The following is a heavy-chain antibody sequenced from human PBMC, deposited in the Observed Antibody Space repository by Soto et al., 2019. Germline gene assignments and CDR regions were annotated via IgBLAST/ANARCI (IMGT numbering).Heavy chain of an antibody. J-gene: IGHJ3*02. CDR1: GFTFSGYG. CDR3: AKGDYGGNSHTFDI. Sequence: QVQLVESGGGVVQPGRSLRLSCAASGFTFSGYGMHWVRQAPGKGLEWVAVISYDGSNKYYADSVKGRLTISRDNSHNTLYLQMNSLRAEDTAVYYCAKGDYGGNSHTFDIWGQGTMVTVSS. D-gene: IGHD4-17*01. CDR2: ISYDGSNK. V-gene: IGHV3-30*18.